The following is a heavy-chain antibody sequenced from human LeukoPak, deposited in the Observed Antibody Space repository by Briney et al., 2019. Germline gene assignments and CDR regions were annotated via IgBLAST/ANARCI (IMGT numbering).Heavy chain of an antibody. V-gene: IGHV1-18*01. Sequence: ASVKVSCKASGYTFTSYGISWVRQAPGQGLQWMGWISAYNGNTNYAQKLQGRVTMTTDTSTSTAYMELRSLRSDDTAVYYCARDSRQSTVTGLPWYFDLWGRGTLVTVSS. D-gene: IGHD4-17*01. CDR1: GYTFTSYG. CDR2: ISAYNGNT. CDR3: ARDSRQSTVTGLPWYFDL. J-gene: IGHJ2*01.